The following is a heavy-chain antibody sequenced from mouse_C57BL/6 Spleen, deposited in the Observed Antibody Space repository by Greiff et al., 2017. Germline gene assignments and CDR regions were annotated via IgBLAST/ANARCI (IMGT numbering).Heavy chain of an antibody. CDR2: IDPSDSET. D-gene: IGHD1-1*01. CDR3: AITDYYGSSYRAMDY. V-gene: IGHV1-52*01. Sequence: QVQLQQPGAELVRPGSSVKLSCKASGYTFTSYWMQWVKQRPIQGLEWIGNIDPSDSETNYNQKFKDKATLTVDKSSSTAYMQLSSLTSEDSAVYYCAITDYYGSSYRAMDYWGQGTSVTVSS. CDR1: GYTFTSYW. J-gene: IGHJ4*01.